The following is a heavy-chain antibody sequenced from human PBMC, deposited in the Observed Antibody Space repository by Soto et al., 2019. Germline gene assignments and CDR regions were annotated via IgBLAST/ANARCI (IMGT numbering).Heavy chain of an antibody. D-gene: IGHD3-22*01. V-gene: IGHV3-23*01. CDR1: GFTFTNYA. CDR3: AKSCYYDSSGAFDN. Sequence: GGSLRLSCAASGFTFTNYAMNWVRQTPGKGLEWVSAVSGDGLNTYYADSVEGRFSISRDNSKNRLYLQMDSPRAEDTAVYYCAKSCYYDSSGAFDNWGQGTLVGVSS. J-gene: IGHJ4*02. CDR2: VSGDGLNT.